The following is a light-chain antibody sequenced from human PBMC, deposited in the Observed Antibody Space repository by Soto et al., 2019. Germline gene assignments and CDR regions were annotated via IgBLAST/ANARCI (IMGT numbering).Light chain of an antibody. J-gene: IGLJ2*01. Sequence: QSALTQPRSVSESPGQSVTISCTGTSSDVGAYDYVSWYQQHPGKAPQLMIYDVTKRPSGVPHRFSGSRSGNTASLTISGLRAEDDADYYCCSYAGSYTWVFGGGTKLTVL. CDR2: DVT. V-gene: IGLV2-11*01. CDR1: SSDVGAYDY. CDR3: CSYAGSYTWV.